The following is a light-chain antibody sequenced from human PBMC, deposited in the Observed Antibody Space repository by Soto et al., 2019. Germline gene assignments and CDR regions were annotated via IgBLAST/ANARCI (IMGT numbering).Light chain of an antibody. Sequence: QSALTQPASVSGSPGQSITISCTGTSNDVGGYNYVSWYQQHPGKAPKLIIYEVSNRPSGVSNRFSGSNSGDTASLTISELQAEDEADYYCTSYTSSDTVVFGGGTKLTVL. CDR1: SNDVGGYNY. V-gene: IGLV2-14*01. CDR2: EVS. J-gene: IGLJ2*01. CDR3: TSYTSSDTVV.